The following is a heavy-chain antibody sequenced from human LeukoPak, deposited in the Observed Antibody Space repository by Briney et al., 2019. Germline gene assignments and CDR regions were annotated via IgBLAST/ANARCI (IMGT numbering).Heavy chain of an antibody. V-gene: IGHV1-69*05. Sequence: GASVKVSCKASGGTFSSYAISWVRQAPGQGLEWMGGIIPIFGTANYAQKFQGRVTITTDESTSTAYMELSSLRSQDTAVYYCASAPLEMAILTPFDYWGQETLVTVSS. J-gene: IGHJ4*02. CDR1: GGTFSSYA. D-gene: IGHD5-24*01. CDR2: IIPIFGTA. CDR3: ASAPLEMAILTPFDY.